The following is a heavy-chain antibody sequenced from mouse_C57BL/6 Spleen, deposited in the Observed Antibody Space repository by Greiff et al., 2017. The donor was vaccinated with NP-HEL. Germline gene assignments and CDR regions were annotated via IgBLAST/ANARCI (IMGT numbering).Heavy chain of an antibody. CDR1: GYTFTSYW. CDR3: ASSITTVVGYAMDY. J-gene: IGHJ4*01. Sequence: QVQLQQSGAELVKPGASVKLSCKASGYTFTSYWMHWVKQRPGRGLEWIGRIDPNSGGTKYNEKFKSKATLTVDKPSSTAYMQLSSLTSEDSAVYYCASSITTVVGYAMDYWGQGTSVTVSS. CDR2: IDPNSGGT. V-gene: IGHV1-72*01. D-gene: IGHD1-1*01.